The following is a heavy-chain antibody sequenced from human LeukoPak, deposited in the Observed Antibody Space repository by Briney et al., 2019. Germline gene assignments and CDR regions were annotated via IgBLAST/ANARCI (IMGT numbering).Heavy chain of an antibody. CDR3: ARQLPTAAADTRGYFDY. V-gene: IGHV4-39*01. CDR2: LYYGENS. J-gene: IGHJ4*02. CDR1: GGSLSIISSSTYS. Sequence: PSETLSLTCTVSGGSLSIISSSTYSWGWIRQAPGKGLEWIGGLYYGENSHYNPSLKSRATLSVDTSNNQFSLKLTSVTAADAAVYFCARQLPTAAADTRGYFDYWGQGTVVTVSS. D-gene: IGHD6-25*01.